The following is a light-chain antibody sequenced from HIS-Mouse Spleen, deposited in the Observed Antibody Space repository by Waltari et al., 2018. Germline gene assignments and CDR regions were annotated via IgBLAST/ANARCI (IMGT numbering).Light chain of an antibody. CDR1: RSSAGSYNL. J-gene: IGLJ3*02. V-gene: IGLV2-14*02. CDR3: QSYDSSNSWV. CDR2: EGS. Sequence: QSALTQPASVSGSPGQSITISCTGTRSSAGSYNLFPWYQQHPGKAPQLMIYEGSKRPSGVSNRFSGSKSGNTASLTISGLKTEDEADYYCQSYDSSNSWVFGGGTKLTVL.